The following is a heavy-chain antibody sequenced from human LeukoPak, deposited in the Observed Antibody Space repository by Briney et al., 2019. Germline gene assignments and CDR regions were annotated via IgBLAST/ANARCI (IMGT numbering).Heavy chain of an antibody. J-gene: IGHJ1*01. CDR1: GFTFDDYA. V-gene: IGHV3-9*01. CDR2: ISWNSGSI. CDR3: AKGPPYSSGWYEHFQH. D-gene: IGHD6-19*01. Sequence: PGGSLRLSCAASGFTFDDYAMHWVRQAPGKGLEWVSGISWNSGSIGYADSVKGRFTISRDNAKNSLYLQMNSLRAEDTALYYCAKGPPYSSGWYEHFQHWGQGTLVTVSS.